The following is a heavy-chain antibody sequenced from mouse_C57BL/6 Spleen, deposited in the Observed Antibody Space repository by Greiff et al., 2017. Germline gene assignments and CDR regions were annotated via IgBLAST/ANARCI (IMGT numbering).Heavy chain of an antibody. V-gene: IGHV1-22*01. CDR2: INPNNGGT. CDR1: GYTFTDYN. J-gene: IGHJ2*01. D-gene: IGHD2-5*01. CDR3: ARWSNYGRDY. Sequence: EVQRVESGPELVKPGASVKMSCKASGYTFTDYNMHWVKQSHGKSLEWIGYINPNNGGTSYNQKFKGKATLTVNKSSSTAYMELRSLTSEDSAVYYCARWSNYGRDYWGQGTTLTVSS.